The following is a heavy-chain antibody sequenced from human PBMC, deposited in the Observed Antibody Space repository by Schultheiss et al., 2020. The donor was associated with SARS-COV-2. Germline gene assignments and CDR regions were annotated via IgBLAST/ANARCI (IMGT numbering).Heavy chain of an antibody. Sequence: GGSLRLSCAASGFTFDDYAMHWVRQAPGKGLEWVSAISGSGGSTYYADSVKGRFTISRDNSKNTLYLQMNSLRAEDTAVYYCARTDLAARHRDFDYWGQGTLVTVSS. D-gene: IGHD6-6*01. J-gene: IGHJ4*02. CDR1: GFTFDDYA. CDR2: ISGSGGST. CDR3: ARTDLAARHRDFDY. V-gene: IGHV3-23*01.